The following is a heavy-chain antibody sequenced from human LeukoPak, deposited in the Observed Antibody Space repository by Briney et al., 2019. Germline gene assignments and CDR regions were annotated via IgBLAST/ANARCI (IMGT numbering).Heavy chain of an antibody. CDR1: GFTFSSYG. CDR3: ARVARDYGMDV. V-gene: IGHV3-33*01. Sequence: GRSLRLSCAASGFTFSSYGMHWVRQAPGKGLEWVAGIWYDGSNKYYADSVKGRFTISRDNSKNTLYLQMNSLTAEDTAVYYGARVARDYGMDVWDQGTTVTVSS. CDR2: IWYDGSNK. J-gene: IGHJ6*02.